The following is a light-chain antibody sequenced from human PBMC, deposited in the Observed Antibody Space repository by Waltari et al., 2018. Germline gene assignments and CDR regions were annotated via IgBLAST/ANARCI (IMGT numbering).Light chain of an antibody. Sequence: QSGLTQPASVSGSPGQSITISCTGTSNDVGNYNLVSWYQQYPGKAPKLLVYEVTKRTSGVSDRFSGSKSGNTASLTISGLQAEDEADYYCSSYTSSSTPLVFGGGTKLTVL. CDR2: EVT. CDR3: SSYTSSSTPLV. V-gene: IGLV2-14*02. J-gene: IGLJ2*01. CDR1: SNDVGNYNL.